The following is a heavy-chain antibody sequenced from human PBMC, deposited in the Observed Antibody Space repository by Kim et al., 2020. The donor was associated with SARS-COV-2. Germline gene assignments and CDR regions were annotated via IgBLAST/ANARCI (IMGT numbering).Heavy chain of an antibody. CDR1: GYTFTSYA. J-gene: IGHJ6*02. V-gene: IGHV1-3*01. Sequence: ASVKVSCKASGYTFTSYAMHWVRQAPGQRLEWMGWINAGNGNTKYSQKFQGRVTITRDTSASTAYMELSSLRSEDTAVYYCARDRRITMVRGVITSGMDVGGQGTTVTVSS. D-gene: IGHD3-10*01. CDR3: ARDRRITMVRGVITSGMDV. CDR2: INAGNGNT.